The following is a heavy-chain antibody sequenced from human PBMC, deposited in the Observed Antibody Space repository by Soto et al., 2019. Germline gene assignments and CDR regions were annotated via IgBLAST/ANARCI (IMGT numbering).Heavy chain of an antibody. Sequence: EVQLLESGGGLVQPGGSLRLSCAASGFTFSFYVMNWVRQAPGKGLEWVSGISGSGGSTYYADSVKGRFTISRDNSKNTLYLHMNSLRAEDTAVYYCAKVPVAGFLAEYFQHWGQGTLVTVSS. J-gene: IGHJ1*01. V-gene: IGHV3-23*01. D-gene: IGHD6-19*01. CDR2: ISGSGGST. CDR1: GFTFSFYV. CDR3: AKVPVAGFLAEYFQH.